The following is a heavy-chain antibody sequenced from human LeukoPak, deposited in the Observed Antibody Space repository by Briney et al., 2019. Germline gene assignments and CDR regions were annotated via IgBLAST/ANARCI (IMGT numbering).Heavy chain of an antibody. V-gene: IGHV5-51*01. CDR3: ARHLRYFDSPYYYYMDV. Sequence: GESLKISCKGSGYSFTSYWIGWVRQMPGKGLEWMGIIYPGDSDTRYSPSFQGQVTISADKPISTAYLQWSSLKTSDTAMYYCARHLRYFDSPYYYYMDVWGKGTTVTVSS. D-gene: IGHD3-9*01. J-gene: IGHJ6*03. CDR1: GYSFTSYW. CDR2: IYPGDSDT.